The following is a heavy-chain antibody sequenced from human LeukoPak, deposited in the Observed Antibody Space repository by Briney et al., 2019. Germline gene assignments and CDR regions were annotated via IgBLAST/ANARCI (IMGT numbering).Heavy chain of an antibody. Sequence: GGSLRLSCAASGFTFSSYGMHWVRQAPGKGLEWVAVISYDGSNKYYADSVKGRFTISRDNSKNTLYLQMNSLRAEDTAVYYCARDLATVIKYYFDYWGQGTLVTVSS. CDR3: ARDLATVIKYYFDY. CDR1: GFTFSSYG. D-gene: IGHD4-17*01. J-gene: IGHJ4*02. CDR2: ISYDGSNK. V-gene: IGHV3-30*03.